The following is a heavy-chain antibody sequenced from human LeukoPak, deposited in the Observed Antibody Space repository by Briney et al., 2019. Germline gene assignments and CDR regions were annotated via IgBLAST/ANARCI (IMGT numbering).Heavy chain of an antibody. J-gene: IGHJ1*01. CDR1: GYSFTSYW. CDR2: IYPGDSDT. D-gene: IGHD4-23*01. V-gene: IGHV5-51*01. CDR3: ATRGEDYGGNSAYFQH. Sequence: GESLKISCKGSGYSFTSYWIGWVRQMPGKGLEWMGIIYPGDSDTRYSPSFQGQVTISADKSISTAYLQWSSLKASDTAMYYCATRGEDYGGNSAYFQHWGQGTLVTVSS.